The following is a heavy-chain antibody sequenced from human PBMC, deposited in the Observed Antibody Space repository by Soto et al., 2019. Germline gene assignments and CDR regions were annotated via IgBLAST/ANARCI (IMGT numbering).Heavy chain of an antibody. V-gene: IGHV3-74*01. CDR2: INSDGSST. CDR3: AREVLYYYDSSGYYYAPYGMDV. D-gene: IGHD3-22*01. CDR1: GFTFSSYW. Sequence: GGSLRLSCAASGFTFSSYWMHWVRQAPGKGLVWVSRINSDGSSTSYADSVKGRFTISRDNAKNTLYLQMNSLRAEDTAVYYCAREVLYYYDSSGYYYAPYGMDVWGQGTTVTVSS. J-gene: IGHJ6*02.